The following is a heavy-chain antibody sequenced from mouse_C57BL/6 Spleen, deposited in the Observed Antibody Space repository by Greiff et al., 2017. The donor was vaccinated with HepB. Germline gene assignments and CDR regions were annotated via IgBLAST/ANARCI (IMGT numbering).Heavy chain of an antibody. V-gene: IGHV1-26*01. Sequence: EVQLQQSGPELVKPGASVKISCKASGYTFTDYYMNWVKQSHGKSLEWIGDINPNNGGTSYNQKFKGKATLTVDKSSSTAYMELRSLTSEDSAVYYCARGETGREPFDYWGQGTTLTVSS. J-gene: IGHJ2*01. CDR1: GYTFTDYY. D-gene: IGHD4-1*01. CDR2: INPNNGGT. CDR3: ARGETGREPFDY.